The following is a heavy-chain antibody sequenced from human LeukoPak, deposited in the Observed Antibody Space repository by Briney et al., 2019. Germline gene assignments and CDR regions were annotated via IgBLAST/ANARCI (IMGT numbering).Heavy chain of an antibody. J-gene: IGHJ4*02. D-gene: IGHD3-22*01. CDR2: IYHSGST. Sequence: SETLSLTCTVSGGSISSGGYYWSWIRQPPGKGLEWIGYIYHSGSTYYNPPLKSRVSMSVDMSKNQFSLKLSSVTAADTALYYCARYKDDSSVFDSWGQGTLVTVSS. CDR1: GGSISSGGYY. CDR3: ARYKDDSSVFDS. V-gene: IGHV4-31*03.